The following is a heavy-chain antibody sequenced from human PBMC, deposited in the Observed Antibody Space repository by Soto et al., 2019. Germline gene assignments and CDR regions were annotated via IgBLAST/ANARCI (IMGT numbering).Heavy chain of an antibody. CDR1: GFTFSRFG. Sequence: QVHLVESGGGVVQPGRSLRLSCAASGFTFSRFGMHWVRQAPGKGLEWVAMTSYDGSSKYYADSVKGRFTISSDNSKNTLHLQMNSLRAEDTAVYYCAKGHAAGTGTGHWGQGTMVTVSS. V-gene: IGHV3-30*18. J-gene: IGHJ1*01. CDR2: TSYDGSSK. D-gene: IGHD6-19*01. CDR3: AKGHAAGTGTGH.